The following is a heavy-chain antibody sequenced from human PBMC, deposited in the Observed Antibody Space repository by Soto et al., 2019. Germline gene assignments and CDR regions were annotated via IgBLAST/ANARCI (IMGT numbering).Heavy chain of an antibody. CDR3: ARSGYCSSTSCYGQSMYYYYGMDV. V-gene: IGHV1-18*04. CDR2: ISAYNGNT. J-gene: IGHJ6*02. D-gene: IGHD2-2*01. CDR1: GYTFTSYG. Sequence: QVQLVQSGAEVKKPGASVKVSCKASGYTFTSYGISWVRQAPGQGLEWMGWISAYNGNTNYAQKLQGRVTMTTDTSTSTAYMELRSLRSDDTDVYYCARSGYCSSTSCYGQSMYYYYGMDVWGQGTTVTVSS.